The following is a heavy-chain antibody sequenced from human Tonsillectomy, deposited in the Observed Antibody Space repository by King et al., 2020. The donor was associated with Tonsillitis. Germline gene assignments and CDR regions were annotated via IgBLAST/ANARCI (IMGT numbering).Heavy chain of an antibody. V-gene: IGHV3-23*04. Sequence: VQLVESGGGLVQPGGSLILSCAASGFTFSSYAMSWVRQAPGKGLEWVSAISGSGGKTYYADSVKGRFIISRDNSKNTLYLQMNSLRAEDTAVYYCAKDGGYYDSSGYYNDWGQGTLVTVSS. CDR1: GFTFSSYA. CDR3: AKDGGYYDSSGYYND. CDR2: ISGSGGKT. J-gene: IGHJ4*02. D-gene: IGHD3-22*01.